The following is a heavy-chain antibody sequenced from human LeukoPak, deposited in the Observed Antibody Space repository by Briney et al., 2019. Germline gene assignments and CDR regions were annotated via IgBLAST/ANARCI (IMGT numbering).Heavy chain of an antibody. J-gene: IGHJ4*02. CDR3: ARGSAGTTEDFDY. D-gene: IGHD1-1*01. CDR2: IYYSGST. Sequence: SETLSLTCTVSGGSISSYYWSWIRQPPGKGLEWIGYIYYSGSTNYNPSLKSRVTISVDTSKNQFSLKLSPVTAADTAVYYCARGSAGTTEDFDYWGQGTLVTVSS. V-gene: IGHV4-59*01. CDR1: GGSISSYY.